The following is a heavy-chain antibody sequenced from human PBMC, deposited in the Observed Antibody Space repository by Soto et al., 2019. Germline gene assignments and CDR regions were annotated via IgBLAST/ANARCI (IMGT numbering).Heavy chain of an antibody. CDR1: GFTFSSHG. D-gene: IGHD3-16*01. V-gene: IGHV3-33*01. Sequence: QVQLVESGGGVVQPGRSLRVSCAASGFTFSSHGMHWVCQAPGKGLEWVAVIWYDGSNKYYGESVKGRFIISRDNSKNTVDLQMNSLRAEDTAIYYCARWGPDKVLDYWGQGTLVTVSS. CDR2: IWYDGSNK. J-gene: IGHJ4*02. CDR3: ARWGPDKVLDY.